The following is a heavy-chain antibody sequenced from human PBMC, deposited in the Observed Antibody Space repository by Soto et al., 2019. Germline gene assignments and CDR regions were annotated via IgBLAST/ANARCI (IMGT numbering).Heavy chain of an antibody. D-gene: IGHD3-3*01. CDR2: ISGSGYTT. CDR3: GRGDDFSWFDP. J-gene: IGHJ5*02. CDR1: GFTFNKYS. V-gene: IGHV3-48*02. Sequence: EVQLVESGGGLVQPGGSLRLSCAAAGFTFNKYSMNWVRQAPGRGLEWVSYISGSGYTTYYAVSVKGRFTISRDNAKNSLFLQMNSLRDEDTAFYYCGRGDDFSWFDPWGQGTLVTVSS.